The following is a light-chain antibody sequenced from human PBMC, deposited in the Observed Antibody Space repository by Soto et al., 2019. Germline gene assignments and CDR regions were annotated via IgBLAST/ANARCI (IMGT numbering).Light chain of an antibody. Sequence: QSALTQPASVSGSPGQSITISCTGTSSNVGSYELVSWYQHHPGKAPKLIIFEVSERPSGISDRFSGSKSGNTASLTISGLQAEDEAHYYCCSYAGSSTSVFGGGTKLTVL. J-gene: IGLJ2*01. CDR3: CSYAGSSTSV. CDR1: SSNVGSYEL. V-gene: IGLV2-23*02. CDR2: EVS.